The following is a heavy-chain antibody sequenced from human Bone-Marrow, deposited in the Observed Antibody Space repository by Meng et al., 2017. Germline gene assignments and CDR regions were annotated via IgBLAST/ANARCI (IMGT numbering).Heavy chain of an antibody. Sequence: GESLKISCAASGLTISSNYMSWVRQTPGKGLEWVSVLFSDGTTYYAESVKGRFTISRHNSENTLYLQMNSLRIDDTAIYYCATATYSNGWTAERDYWGQGTLVTVSS. V-gene: IGHV3-53*04. CDR2: LFSDGTT. CDR3: ATATYSNGWTAERDY. CDR1: GLTISSNY. D-gene: IGHD6-19*01. J-gene: IGHJ4*02.